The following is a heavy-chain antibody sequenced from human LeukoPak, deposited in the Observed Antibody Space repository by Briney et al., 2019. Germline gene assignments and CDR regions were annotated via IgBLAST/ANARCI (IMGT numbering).Heavy chain of an antibody. CDR1: GGTFSRYT. V-gene: IGHV1-69*02. D-gene: IGHD2-21*02. CDR2: IIPILGIA. J-gene: IGHJ4*02. CDR3: ARATYCGGDGWNHFGY. Sequence: ASVKVSCKASGGTFSRYTISWVRQAPGQGLEWMGRIIPILGIANYAQKFQGRVTITADKSTSTAYMELSSLRSEDTAVYYCARATYCGGDGWNHFGYWGQGTLVTVSS.